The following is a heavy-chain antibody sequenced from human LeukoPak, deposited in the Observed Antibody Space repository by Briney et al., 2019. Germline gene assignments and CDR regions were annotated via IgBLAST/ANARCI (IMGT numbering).Heavy chain of an antibody. CDR3: ARDPGDYYDSSGYGLFDY. D-gene: IGHD3-22*01. CDR1: GYTFTSYA. J-gene: IGHJ4*02. Sequence: GASVKVSCKASGYTFTSYAMNWVRQAPGQGLEWMGWINTNTGNPTYAQGFTGRFVFSLDTSVSTAYLQISSLKAEDTAVYYCARDPGDYYDSSGYGLFDYWGQGTLVTVSS. V-gene: IGHV7-4-1*02. CDR2: INTNTGNP.